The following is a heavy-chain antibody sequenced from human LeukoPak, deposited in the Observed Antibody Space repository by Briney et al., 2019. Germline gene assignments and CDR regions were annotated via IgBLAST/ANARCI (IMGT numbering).Heavy chain of an antibody. CDR2: VYHSGLT. Sequence: SETLSLTCTVSGGSISGADYYWSWIRQPPGKGLEWIGYVYHSGLTYYNPSLKSRLAISVDTSKNQFSLKLSSVTAADTAVYYCARDRPDYYDSSGYHLAAFDIRGQGTMVTVSS. CDR1: GGSISGADYY. V-gene: IGHV4-30-4*02. J-gene: IGHJ3*02. CDR3: ARDRPDYYDSSGYHLAAFDI. D-gene: IGHD3-22*01.